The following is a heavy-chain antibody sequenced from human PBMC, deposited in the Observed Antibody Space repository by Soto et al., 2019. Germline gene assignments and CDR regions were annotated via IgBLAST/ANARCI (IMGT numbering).Heavy chain of an antibody. Sequence: VASVKVSCKASGGTFSSYAISWVRQAPGQGLEWMGGIIPIFGTANYAQKFQGRVTITADESTSTAYMELSSLRSEDTAVYYCARARPGTSPSPFDYWGQGTLVTVSS. CDR2: IIPIFGTA. V-gene: IGHV1-69*13. J-gene: IGHJ4*02. CDR3: ARARPGTSPSPFDY. CDR1: GGTFSSYA. D-gene: IGHD2-2*01.